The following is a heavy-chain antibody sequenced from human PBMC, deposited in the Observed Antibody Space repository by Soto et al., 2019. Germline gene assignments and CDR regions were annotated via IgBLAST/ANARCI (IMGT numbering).Heavy chain of an antibody. CDR3: ARDPHEFWNSDFFLP. Sequence: ASVKVSCKASGYPFDTYGINWVRQAPGQRPEWMGWISAYNGQTDYAQNFQGRVTMATDTSTNTAYMELRNLRSDDTAVYYCARDPHEFWNSDFFLPWGPGTLVTVSS. CDR2: ISAYNGQT. CDR1: GYPFDTYG. V-gene: IGHV1-18*01. J-gene: IGHJ5*02. D-gene: IGHD3-3*01.